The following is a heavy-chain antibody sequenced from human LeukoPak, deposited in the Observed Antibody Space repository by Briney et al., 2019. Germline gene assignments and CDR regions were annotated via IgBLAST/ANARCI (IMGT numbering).Heavy chain of an antibody. J-gene: IGHJ4*02. CDR3: ARGLIVVGAIRNPYYFDY. V-gene: IGHV1-69*04. D-gene: IGHD1-26*01. CDR1: GGAFSYYA. CDR2: IIPILGIA. Sequence: GSSVKVSCKASGGAFSYYAISWVRQAPGQGLEWMGRIIPILGIANYAQKFQGRVTITADKSTSTAYMELSSLRSEDTAVYYCARGLIVVGAIRNPYYFDYWGQGTLVTVSS.